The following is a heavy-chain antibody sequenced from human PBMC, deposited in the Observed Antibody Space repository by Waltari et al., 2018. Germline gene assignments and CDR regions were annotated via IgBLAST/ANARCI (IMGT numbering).Heavy chain of an antibody. CDR2: IYYSGST. Sequence: QVQLQESGPGLVKPSETLSLTCTVSGGSISSYYWRWIRQPPGKGLEWIGYIYYSGSTNYNPSLKSRVTISVDTSKNQFSLKLSSVTAADTAVYYCARRGRGSDAFDIWGQGTMVTVSS. CDR1: GGSISSYY. CDR3: ARRGRGSDAFDI. D-gene: IGHD3-10*01. V-gene: IGHV4-59*01. J-gene: IGHJ3*02.